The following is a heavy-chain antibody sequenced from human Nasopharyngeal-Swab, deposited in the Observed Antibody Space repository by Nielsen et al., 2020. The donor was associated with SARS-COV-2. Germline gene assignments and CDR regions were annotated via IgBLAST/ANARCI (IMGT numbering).Heavy chain of an antibody. CDR1: GFTFSSYG. CDR2: IWYDGSNK. CDR3: ARGPRLLRFLEWLFSLDAFDI. Sequence: GGSLRLSCAASGFTFSSYGMHWVRQAPGKGLEWVAVIWYDGSNKYSADSVKGRFTISRDNSKNTLYLQMNSLRAEDTAVYYCARGPRLLRFLEWLFSLDAFDIWGQGTMVTVSS. D-gene: IGHD3-3*01. J-gene: IGHJ3*02. V-gene: IGHV3-33*01.